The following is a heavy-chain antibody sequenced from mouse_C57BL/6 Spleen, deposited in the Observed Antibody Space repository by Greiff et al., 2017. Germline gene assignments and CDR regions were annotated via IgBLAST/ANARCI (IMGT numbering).Heavy chain of an antibody. Sequence: EVQRLQSGGGLVQPGASMKLSCAASGFTFTDAWMDWVRQSPEKGLEWVAEIRHKANNPATYYAESVKGRFTISRDDSKSSVYLQMNSLRAEDTGIYYCTRNYGNYDAMDYWGQGTSVTVSS. CDR2: IRHKANNPAT. D-gene: IGHD2-1*01. CDR1: GFTFTDAW. V-gene: IGHV6-6*01. J-gene: IGHJ4*01. CDR3: TRNYGNYDAMDY.